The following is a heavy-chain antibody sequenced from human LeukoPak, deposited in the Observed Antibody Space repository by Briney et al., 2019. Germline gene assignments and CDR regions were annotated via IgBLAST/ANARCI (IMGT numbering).Heavy chain of an antibody. J-gene: IGHJ3*01. Sequence: SETLSLTCTVSDGSISSSTYYWGWIRQPPGKGLEWIGSIYYSGYTYYNPSLESRVTISVDTSKNQFSLKLSSVTAADTAVYYCARANPKTYYYGSGSSLSVWGQGTMVTVSS. CDR1: DGSISSSTYY. V-gene: IGHV4-39*01. D-gene: IGHD3-10*01. CDR2: IYYSGYT. CDR3: ARANPKTYYYGSGSSLSV.